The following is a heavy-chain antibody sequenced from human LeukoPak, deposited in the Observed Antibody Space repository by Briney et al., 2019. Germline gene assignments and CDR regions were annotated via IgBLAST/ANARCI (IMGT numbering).Heavy chain of an antibody. CDR3: ARDAAYGYDRFDY. J-gene: IGHJ4*02. D-gene: IGHD5-18*01. CDR1: GFTFSDYY. CDR2: ISSSGSTI. Sequence: GGSLRLSCAASGFTFSDYYMSWIRQAPGKGLEWVSYISSSGSTIYYADSVKGRFTISRDNAKNSLYLQMNSLGADDTAVYYCARDAAYGYDRFDYWGQGTQVTVSS. V-gene: IGHV3-11*04.